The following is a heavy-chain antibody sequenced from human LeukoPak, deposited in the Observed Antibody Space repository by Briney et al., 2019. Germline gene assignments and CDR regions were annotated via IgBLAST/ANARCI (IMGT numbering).Heavy chain of an antibody. CDR3: ARERGALAVAGTEVFDY. Sequence: ASVKVSCKASGYTFTGHYMHWVRQAPGQGLEWMGWINPNSGGTNYAQKFQGRVTMTRDTSISTAYMELSRLRSDDTAVYYCARERGALAVAGTEVFDYWGQGTLVTVSS. D-gene: IGHD6-19*01. J-gene: IGHJ4*02. CDR2: INPNSGGT. V-gene: IGHV1-2*02. CDR1: GYTFTGHY.